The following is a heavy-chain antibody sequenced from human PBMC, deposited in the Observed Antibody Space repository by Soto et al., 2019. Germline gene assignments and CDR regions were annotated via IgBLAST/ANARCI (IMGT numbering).Heavy chain of an antibody. CDR1: GGSISSSNW. V-gene: IGHV4-4*02. J-gene: IGHJ5*02. CDR3: ARVPGGYCSSTSCYRSSIWFDP. D-gene: IGHD2-2*02. CDR2: IYHSGST. Sequence: PAETLSLTCAVSGGSISSSNWWSVVRQPPGKGLEWIGEIYHSGSTNYNPSLKSRVTISVDKSKNQFSLKLSSVTAADTAVYYCARVPGGYCSSTSCYRSSIWFDPWGQGTLVTVSS.